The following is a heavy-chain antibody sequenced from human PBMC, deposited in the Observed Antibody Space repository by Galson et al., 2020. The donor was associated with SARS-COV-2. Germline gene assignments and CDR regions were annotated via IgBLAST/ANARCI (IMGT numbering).Heavy chain of an antibody. V-gene: IGHV4-31*03. CDR3: SRDNRIAPVKRGAFDI. D-gene: IGHD6-13*01. CDR1: GGSISNEGYY. J-gene: IGHJ3*02. CDR2: IYFTGSA. Sequence: ETSETLSLTCHVSGGSISNEGYYWGWIRQHPGKGLEWIAYIYFTGSAYYNPSLKSRVTISVDTSKNQFSLRLTSVTAADTAVYFCSRDNRIAPVKRGAFDIWGQGTMVTVSS.